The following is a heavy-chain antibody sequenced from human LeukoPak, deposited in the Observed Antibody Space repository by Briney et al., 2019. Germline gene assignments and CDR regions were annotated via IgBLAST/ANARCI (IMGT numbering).Heavy chain of an antibody. CDR2: INTKTGNP. Sequence: ASVKVSCKASGYTFTNYDINWVRQAPGQGLEWMGWINTKTGNPTYAQGFTGRFVFSLDTSVTTAYLQISSLKAEDTAVYYCARDQRYCGGDCYDAFHIWGQGTMVAVSS. J-gene: IGHJ3*02. CDR3: ARDQRYCGGDCYDAFHI. CDR1: GYTFTNYD. V-gene: IGHV7-4-1*02. D-gene: IGHD2-21*02.